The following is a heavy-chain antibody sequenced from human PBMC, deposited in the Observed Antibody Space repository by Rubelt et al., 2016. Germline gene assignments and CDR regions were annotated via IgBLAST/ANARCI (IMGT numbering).Heavy chain of an antibody. J-gene: IGHJ3*02. CDR2: IYSGGTT. V-gene: IGHV3-66*01. CDR1: GFTVSSNY. Sequence: EVHLVESGGGLVQPGGSLRLSCAASGFTVSSNYMSWVRQAPGKGLEWVSVIYSGGTTYYEDSVKGRFTNSRDNAKNTLYLQMNSLRVEDTAVYYCAREETFDIWGQGTKVAVSS. CDR3: AREETFDI.